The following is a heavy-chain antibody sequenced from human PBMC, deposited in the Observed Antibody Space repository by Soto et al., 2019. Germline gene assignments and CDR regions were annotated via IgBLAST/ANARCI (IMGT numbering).Heavy chain of an antibody. CDR2: TYYRSKWTN. D-gene: IGHD6-6*01. V-gene: IGHV6-1*01. CDR1: GDSVSSTRAS. J-gene: IGHJ4*02. CDR3: VSGYSSSFDY. Sequence: SQTLSLTCAISGDSVSSTRASWNWIRQSPSRGLEWLGRTYYRSKWTNDYAVSVKSRITINPDTSKNQFSLQISSVTPEDTAMYYCVSGYSSSFDYWGQGTLVTVSS.